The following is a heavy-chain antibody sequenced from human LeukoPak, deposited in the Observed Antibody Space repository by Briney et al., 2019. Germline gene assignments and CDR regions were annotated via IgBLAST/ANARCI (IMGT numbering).Heavy chain of an antibody. CDR1: GGSINSYY. V-gene: IGHV4-59*01. CDR2: IYYSGST. Sequence: SETLSLTCTVAGGSINSYYWSWIRQPPGKGLEWIGYIYYSGSTNYNPSLKSRVTISVDTSKNQFSLRLNSVTAADTAVYYCARVTEYYGSGRRHNYYSYYIDVWGKGTTVIISS. J-gene: IGHJ6*03. CDR3: ARVTEYYGSGRRHNYYSYYIDV. D-gene: IGHD3-10*01.